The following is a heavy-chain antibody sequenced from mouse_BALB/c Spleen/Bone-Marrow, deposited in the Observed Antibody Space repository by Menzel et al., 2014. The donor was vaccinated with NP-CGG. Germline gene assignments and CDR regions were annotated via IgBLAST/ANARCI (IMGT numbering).Heavy chain of an antibody. J-gene: IGHJ2*01. CDR2: MHNSGVT. Sequence: EVQLQQSGPDLVKPSQSLSLTCTVTGYSITSGYSWHWIRQFPGNKLEWMAYMHNSGVTNFNPSLKSRISISRDTSKNQFFLQLNSVTTEDTATYYCARLDGSKGFDYWGQGTTLTVSS. CDR1: GYSITSGYS. D-gene: IGHD1-1*01. CDR3: ARLDGSKGFDY. V-gene: IGHV3-1*02.